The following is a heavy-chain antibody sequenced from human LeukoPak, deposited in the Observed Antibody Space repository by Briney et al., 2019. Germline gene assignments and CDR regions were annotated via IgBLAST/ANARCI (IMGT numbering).Heavy chain of an antibody. J-gene: IGHJ4*02. D-gene: IGHD3-22*01. Sequence: GSLRLSCAASGFTFSSYAMSWVRQAPGKGLEWIGSIYYSGSTYYNPSLKSRVTISVDTSKNQFSLKLSSVTAADTAVYYCARDYYDSSGYIVFDYWGQGTLVTVSS. CDR1: GFTFSSYA. CDR2: IYYSGST. V-gene: IGHV4-39*02. CDR3: ARDYYDSSGYIVFDY.